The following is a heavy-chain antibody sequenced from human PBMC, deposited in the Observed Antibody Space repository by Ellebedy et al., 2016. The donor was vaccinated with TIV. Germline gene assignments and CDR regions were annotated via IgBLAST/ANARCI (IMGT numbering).Heavy chain of an antibody. CDR1: GGSIINYY. CDR2: ISSAGTT. Sequence: SETLSLXCTVSGGSIINYYWSWIRQSAGKGLEWLGHISSAGTTYYNPSLDSRATMSLDTSRNDFFLSLASVTAADTAVYFCARQSPLTGAYDFWGKGSLVAVSS. D-gene: IGHD1-20*01. V-gene: IGHV4-4*07. CDR3: ARQSPLTGAYDF. J-gene: IGHJ4*02.